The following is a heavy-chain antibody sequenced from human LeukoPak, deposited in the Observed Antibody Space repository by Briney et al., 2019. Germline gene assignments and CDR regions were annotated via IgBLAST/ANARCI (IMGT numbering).Heavy chain of an antibody. V-gene: IGHV4-39*07. CDR1: GGSISSSSYY. J-gene: IGHJ5*02. CDR2: IYYSGST. D-gene: IGHD3-10*01. Sequence: SETLSLTCTVSGGSISSSSYYWGWIRQPPGKGLEWIGSIYYSGSTYYNPSLKSRVTISVDTSKNQFSLKLSSVTAADTAVYYCARILGWMVRGVIKTNWFDPWGQGTLVTVSS. CDR3: ARILGWMVRGVIKTNWFDP.